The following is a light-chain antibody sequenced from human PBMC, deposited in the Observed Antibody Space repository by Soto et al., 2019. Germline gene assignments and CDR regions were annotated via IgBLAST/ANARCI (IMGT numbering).Light chain of an antibody. V-gene: IGLV2-14*03. CDR3: ASYTTSSTYV. J-gene: IGLJ1*01. CDR2: DVS. CDR1: SSDVGAFNY. Sequence: QSALTQPASGSGSPGRSIAISCTGTSSDVGAFNYASWYQQHPGKAPKFMIFDVSSRPSGVSDRFSGSKSGNTASLTISGLQTEDEADYYCASYTTSSTYVFGTGTKVTVL.